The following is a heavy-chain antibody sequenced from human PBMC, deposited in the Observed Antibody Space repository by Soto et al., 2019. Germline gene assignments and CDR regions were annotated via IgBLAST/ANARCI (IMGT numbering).Heavy chain of an antibody. D-gene: IGHD3-9*01. Sequence: GGSLRLSCAASGFTFSSYAMSWVRQAPGKGLEWVSAISGSGGSTYYADSVKGRFTISRDNSKNTLYLQMNSLRAEDTAVYYCAKEGTDYDILTGYYYFDYWGQGTLVTVSS. J-gene: IGHJ4*02. CDR2: ISGSGGST. CDR3: AKEGTDYDILTGYYYFDY. CDR1: GFTFSSYA. V-gene: IGHV3-23*01.